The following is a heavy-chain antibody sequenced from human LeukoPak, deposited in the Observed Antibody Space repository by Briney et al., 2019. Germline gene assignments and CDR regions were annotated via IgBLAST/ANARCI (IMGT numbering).Heavy chain of an antibody. CDR2: ISYDGNNK. D-gene: IGHD3-16*01. Sequence: GGSLRLSCAASGFTFSIYAMYWVRQAPGKGLEWVAFISYDGNNKYYADSVKGRFTISRDNSKSTVYLQMNSLRAEDTAVYYCARDKAGGYFDYWGQGTLVTVSS. J-gene: IGHJ4*02. CDR1: GFTFSIYA. CDR3: ARDKAGGYFDY. V-gene: IGHV3-30*04.